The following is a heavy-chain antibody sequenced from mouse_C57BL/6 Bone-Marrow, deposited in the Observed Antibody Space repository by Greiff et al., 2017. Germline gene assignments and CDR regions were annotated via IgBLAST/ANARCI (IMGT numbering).Heavy chain of an antibody. Sequence: VQLQQPGAELVKPGASVKLSCKASGYTFTSYWMHWVKQRPGQGLEWIGMIDPNSGSTNYNEKFKGKATLAVDKSSSTAYMQISSLTSEAAAVYYCTSSCWYFDVWGTGTTVTVSS. CDR2: IDPNSGST. V-gene: IGHV1-64*01. CDR3: TSSCWYFDV. D-gene: IGHD1-1*01. J-gene: IGHJ1*03. CDR1: GYTFTSYW.